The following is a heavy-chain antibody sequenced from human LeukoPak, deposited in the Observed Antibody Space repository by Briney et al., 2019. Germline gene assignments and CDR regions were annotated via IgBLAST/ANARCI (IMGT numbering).Heavy chain of an antibody. J-gene: IGHJ4*02. V-gene: IGHV1-3*01. Sequence: ASVKVSCKASGYTFTSYAMHWVRQAPGQRLGWMGWINAGNGNTKYSQKFQGRVTITRDTSASTAYMELSSLRSEGTAVYYCALYSSGWYFFDYWGQGTLVTVSS. CDR2: INAGNGNT. D-gene: IGHD6-19*01. CDR1: GYTFTSYA. CDR3: ALYSSGWYFFDY.